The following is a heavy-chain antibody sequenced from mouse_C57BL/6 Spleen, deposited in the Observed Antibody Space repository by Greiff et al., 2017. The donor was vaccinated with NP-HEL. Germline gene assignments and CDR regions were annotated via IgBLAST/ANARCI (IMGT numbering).Heavy chain of an antibody. CDR1: GYTFTSYW. D-gene: IGHD2-2*01. J-gene: IGHJ1*03. CDR3: ASDYGYDGHWYFDV. CDR2: INPSSGYT. Sequence: VQLQQSGAELAKPGASVKLSCKASGYTFTSYWMHWVKQRPGQGLEWIGYINPSSGYTKYNQKFKEKATLTADKSSSTADMQLSSLTYEDSAVYYWASDYGYDGHWYFDVWGTGTTVTVSS. V-gene: IGHV1-7*01.